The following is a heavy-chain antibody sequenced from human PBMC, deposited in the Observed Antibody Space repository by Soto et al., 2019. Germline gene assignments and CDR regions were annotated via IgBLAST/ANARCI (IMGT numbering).Heavy chain of an antibody. Sequence: SETLSLTCAVYGGSFSAYYWSWVRQPPGKGLEWIGEIIHSESTKYNPSLKSRVTISVDTSKNQFSLKLSSVTAADTAVYYCARQRPTDGRWEFANYYGMDVRGQGTTVTVSS. D-gene: IGHD1-26*01. V-gene: IGHV4-34*12. CDR2: IIHSEST. CDR1: GGSFSAYY. J-gene: IGHJ6*02. CDR3: ARQRPTDGRWEFANYYGMDV.